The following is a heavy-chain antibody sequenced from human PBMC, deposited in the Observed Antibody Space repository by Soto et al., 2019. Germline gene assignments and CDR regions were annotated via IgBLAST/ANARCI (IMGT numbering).Heavy chain of an antibody. D-gene: IGHD3-22*01. V-gene: IGHV3-23*01. CDR3: TTEYYDRSGLLT. Sequence: PGGSLRLSCAASGFTFSSYAMSWVRQAPGKGLEWVSAISGSGGSTYYADSVKGRFTISRDNSKNTLYLQMNSLRAEDTAVYYCTTEYYDRSGLLTWGRGTLVTVSS. CDR1: GFTFSSYA. J-gene: IGHJ5*02. CDR2: ISGSGGST.